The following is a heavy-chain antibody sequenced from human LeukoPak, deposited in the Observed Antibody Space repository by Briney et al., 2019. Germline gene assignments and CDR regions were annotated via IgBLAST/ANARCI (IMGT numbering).Heavy chain of an antibody. CDR3: AKAPHDYGDYLAAFDI. CDR1: GFTFSSYA. CDR2: ISGSGGST. D-gene: IGHD4-17*01. J-gene: IGHJ3*02. V-gene: IGHV3-23*01. Sequence: GGSLRLSCAASGFTFSSYAMSWVRQAPGKGLERVSAISGSGGSTYYADSVKGRFTISRDNSKNTLYLQMNSLRAEDTAVYYCAKAPHDYGDYLAAFDIWGQGTMVTVSS.